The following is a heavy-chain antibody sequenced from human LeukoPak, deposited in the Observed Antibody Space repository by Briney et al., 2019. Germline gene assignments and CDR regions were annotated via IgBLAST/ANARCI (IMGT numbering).Heavy chain of an antibody. CDR3: ARDPYRGALDY. Sequence: GGSLRLSCAASGFTFRSSWMTWVRQAPGKGLEWVALINQDGSDKKYVDSVKGRFTISKDNAKNSLFLQMSSLGADDTALYYCARDPYRGALDYWGRGTLVTVSS. CDR1: GFTFRSSW. J-gene: IGHJ4*02. V-gene: IGHV3-7*01. D-gene: IGHD3-16*02. CDR2: INQDGSDK.